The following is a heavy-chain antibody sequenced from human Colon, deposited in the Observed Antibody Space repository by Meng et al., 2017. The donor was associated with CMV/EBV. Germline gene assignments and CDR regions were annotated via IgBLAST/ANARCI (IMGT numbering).Heavy chain of an antibody. D-gene: IGHD6-13*01. J-gene: IGHJ4*02. Sequence: SETLSLTCAVYGGSFSGYYWSWIRQPPGKGLEWIGEINHSGSTNYNPSLKSRVTISVDTSKNQFSLKLSSVTAADTATYYCARDFSSYFDYWGQGILVTVSS. V-gene: IGHV4-34*01. CDR2: INHSGST. CDR1: GGSFSGYY. CDR3: ARDFSSYFDY.